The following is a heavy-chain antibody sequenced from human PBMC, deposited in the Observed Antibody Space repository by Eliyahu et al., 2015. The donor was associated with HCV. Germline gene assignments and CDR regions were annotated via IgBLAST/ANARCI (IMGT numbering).Heavy chain of an antibody. CDR2: IYYSGST. V-gene: IGHV4-39*01. CDR1: XGSISSSSYY. Sequence: QLQLQESGPGLVKPSETLSLXCTVXXGSISSSSYYWGWIRQPPGKGLEWIGSIYYSGSTYYNPSLKSRVTISVDTSKNQFSLKLSSVTAADTAVYYCARRDSSSWYNWFDPWGQGTLVTVSS. D-gene: IGHD6-13*01. J-gene: IGHJ5*02. CDR3: ARRDSSSWYNWFDP.